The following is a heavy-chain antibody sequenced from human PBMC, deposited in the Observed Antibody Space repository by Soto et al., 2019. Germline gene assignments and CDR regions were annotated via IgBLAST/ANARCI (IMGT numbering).Heavy chain of an antibody. Sequence: GASVKVSCKASGYTFTSYYMHWVRQAPGQGLEWMGIINPSGGSTSYAQKFQGRVTITRDTSASTAYMELSSLRSEDTAVYYCARDPEPIIVVVPAALDYWGQGTLVPVSS. D-gene: IGHD2-2*01. V-gene: IGHV1-46*01. J-gene: IGHJ4*02. CDR3: ARDPEPIIVVVPAALDY. CDR1: GYTFTSYY. CDR2: INPSGGST.